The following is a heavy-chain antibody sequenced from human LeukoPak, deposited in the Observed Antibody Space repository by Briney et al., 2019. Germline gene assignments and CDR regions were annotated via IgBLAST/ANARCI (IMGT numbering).Heavy chain of an antibody. V-gene: IGHV1-2*02. Sequence: GASVKVSCKASGYTFTGYYMHWVRQAPGQGLEWMGWINPNSGGTNYAQKFQGRVTMTRDTSISTAYMELSRLRSDDTAVYYCAREIHSYYYDSSGYSRFDPWGQGTLVTVSS. D-gene: IGHD3-22*01. CDR3: AREIHSYYYDSSGYSRFDP. J-gene: IGHJ5*02. CDR2: INPNSGGT. CDR1: GYTFTGYY.